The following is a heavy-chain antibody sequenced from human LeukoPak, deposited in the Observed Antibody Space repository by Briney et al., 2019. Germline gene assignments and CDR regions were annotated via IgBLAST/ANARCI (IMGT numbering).Heavy chain of an antibody. D-gene: IGHD3-22*01. CDR3: ARESDDSSGYPTYYFDY. CDR1: GDSVSSNSAA. CDR2: TYYRSKWYN. Sequence: SQTLSLTCAISGDSVSSNSAAWNWIRQSPSRGLEWLGRTYYRSKWYNDYAVSVKSRITINPDTCKNQFSLQLNSVTPEDTAVYYCARESDDSSGYPTYYFDYWGQGTLVTVSS. V-gene: IGHV6-1*01. J-gene: IGHJ4*02.